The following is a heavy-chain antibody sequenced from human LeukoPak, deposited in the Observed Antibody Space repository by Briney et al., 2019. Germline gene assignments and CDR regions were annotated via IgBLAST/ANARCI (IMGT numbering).Heavy chain of an antibody. CDR3: AKGELNSGSYGPDAFDI. D-gene: IGHD1-26*01. J-gene: IGHJ3*02. V-gene: IGHV3-23*01. Sequence: PGGSLRLSCAASGITFSSYAMSWVRQAPGKGLEWVSAISGSGGSTYYADSVKGRFTISRDNSKNTLYLQMNSLRAEDTAVYYCAKGELNSGSYGPDAFDIWGQGTMVTVSS. CDR2: ISGSGGST. CDR1: GITFSSYA.